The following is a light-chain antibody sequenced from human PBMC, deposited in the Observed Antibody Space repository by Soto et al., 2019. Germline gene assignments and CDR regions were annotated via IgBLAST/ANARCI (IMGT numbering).Light chain of an antibody. CDR2: TNN. CDR1: SSNIAGNS. V-gene: IGLV1-44*01. CDR3: VTWDDSLNGVV. J-gene: IGLJ2*01. Sequence: QSVLTQPPSASGTAGQRVTIFCSGSSSNIAGNSVNWYQQLPGTAPKLLIYTNNQPPSGVPERFSGSKSGTSASLAISGLQSEDEAEYYCVTWDDSLNGVVFGGGTKLTVL.